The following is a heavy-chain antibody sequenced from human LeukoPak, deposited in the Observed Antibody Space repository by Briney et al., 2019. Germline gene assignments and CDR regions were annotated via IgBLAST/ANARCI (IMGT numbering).Heavy chain of an antibody. V-gene: IGHV3-48*01. CDR1: GFTFSSYS. J-gene: IGHJ4*02. D-gene: IGHD6-19*01. Sequence: GGSLRLSCAASGFTFSSYSMNWVRQAPGKGLEWVSYISSSSSTIYYADSVKGRFTISRDNAKNSLYLQMNSLGAEDTAVYYCARESDSSGWTLFDYWGRGTLVTVSS. CDR2: ISSSSSTI. CDR3: ARESDSSGWTLFDY.